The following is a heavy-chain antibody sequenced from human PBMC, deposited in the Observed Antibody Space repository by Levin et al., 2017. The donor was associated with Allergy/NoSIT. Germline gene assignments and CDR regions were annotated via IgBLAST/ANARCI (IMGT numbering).Heavy chain of an antibody. CDR1: GYTLTELS. Sequence: ASVKVSCKVSGYTLTELSMHWVRQAPGKGLEWMGGFDPEDGETIYAQKFQGRVTMTEDTSTDTAYMELSSLRSEDTAVYYCATDLVLGSASDLPGDYGRYFDYWGQGTLVTVSS. J-gene: IGHJ4*02. CDR2: FDPEDGET. V-gene: IGHV1-24*01. D-gene: IGHD4-17*01. CDR3: ATDLVLGSASDLPGDYGRYFDY.